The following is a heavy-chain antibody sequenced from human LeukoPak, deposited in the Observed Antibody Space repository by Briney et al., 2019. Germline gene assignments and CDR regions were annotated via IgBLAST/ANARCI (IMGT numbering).Heavy chain of an antibody. CDR2: IRSKIYGGTP. J-gene: IGHJ6*03. Sequence: GGSLRLSCTASGFTFGDYAMTWVRQAPGKGLEWVGFIRSKIYGGTPEYAASVKGRFTISRDDSKGIAYLQMNSLRAEDTAVYYCARDTETSGYSGPYYMDVWGKGTTVTVSS. CDR1: GFTFGDYA. D-gene: IGHD5-12*01. V-gene: IGHV3-49*04. CDR3: ARDTETSGYSGPYYMDV.